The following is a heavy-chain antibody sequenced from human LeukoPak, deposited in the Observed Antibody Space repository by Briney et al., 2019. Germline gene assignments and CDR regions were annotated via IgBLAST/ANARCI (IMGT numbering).Heavy chain of an antibody. V-gene: IGHV3-64*01. CDR2: ISSNRSRT. J-gene: IGHJ3*02. D-gene: IGHD1-26*01. CDR3: ERDRQVGATAYGAFDI. Sequence: GGSLRLSYTASGSTFSSYSIGSARQAPGKWLEYVSFISSNRSRTYYANSGKGRSTTSRDKSKNTMYLQMGSLRAEHMAVYYCERDRQVGATAYGAFDIWGQGTMVTVSS. CDR1: GSTFSSYS.